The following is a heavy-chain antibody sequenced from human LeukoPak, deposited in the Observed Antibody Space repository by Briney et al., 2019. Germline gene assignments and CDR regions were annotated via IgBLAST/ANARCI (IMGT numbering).Heavy chain of an antibody. J-gene: IGHJ4*02. Sequence: PGGSLRLSCAASGFTFTSYAMEWVRQAPGKGLEWLSSLTSSSNYIYYADSVKGRFTISRDNAKSSLYLQMNSLRAEDTAIYYCARLSGSSYGKYYFDYWGQETLVTVSS. CDR1: GFTFTSYA. CDR3: ARLSGSSYGKYYFDY. CDR2: LTSSSNYI. V-gene: IGHV3-21*01. D-gene: IGHD1-26*01.